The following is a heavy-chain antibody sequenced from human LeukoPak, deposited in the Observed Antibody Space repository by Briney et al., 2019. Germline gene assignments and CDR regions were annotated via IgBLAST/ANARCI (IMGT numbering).Heavy chain of an antibody. D-gene: IGHD3-22*01. CDR1: GFTFSSYW. CDR2: IKQDGSEK. Sequence: GGSLRLSCAASGFTFSSYWMSWVRQAPGKGLEWVANIKQDGSEKYYVDSVKGRFTISRDNAKNSLYLQMNSLRAEDTAVCYCARNTYYYDSSGYYGEDYWGQGTLVTVSS. V-gene: IGHV3-7*03. CDR3: ARNTYYYDSSGYYGEDY. J-gene: IGHJ4*02.